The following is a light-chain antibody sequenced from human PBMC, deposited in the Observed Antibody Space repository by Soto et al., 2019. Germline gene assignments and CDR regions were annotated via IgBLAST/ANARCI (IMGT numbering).Light chain of an antibody. CDR2: DAS. J-gene: IGKJ2*01. Sequence: DMQMTQSPSSLSASVGDRVTIACQASQDISTYVNWYQQKPGKAPKLLIYDASNLETGVPSRFSGSGSGTDFTLTISSLQPEDIATYVCQQYDTLFYTFGQGTKLEIK. V-gene: IGKV1-33*01. CDR1: QDISTY. CDR3: QQYDTLFYT.